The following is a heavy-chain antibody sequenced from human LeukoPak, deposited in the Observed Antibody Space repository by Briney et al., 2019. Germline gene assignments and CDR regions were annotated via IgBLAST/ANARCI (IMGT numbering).Heavy chain of an antibody. Sequence: GGSLRLSCAASAFSVGSNYMSWIRQAPGKGLEWVSYISSSGNSISYADSVKGRFTISRDNAKNSLFLQMNSLRAEDTAVYYCARDQVSIAGTGIDYWGQGTLVTVSS. V-gene: IGHV3-11*04. CDR2: ISSSGNSI. CDR3: ARDQVSIAGTGIDY. D-gene: IGHD6-13*01. CDR1: AFSVGSNY. J-gene: IGHJ4*02.